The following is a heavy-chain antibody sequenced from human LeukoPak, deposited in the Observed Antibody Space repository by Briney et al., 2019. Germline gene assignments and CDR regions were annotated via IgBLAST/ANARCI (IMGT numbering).Heavy chain of an antibody. D-gene: IGHD6-6*01. CDR1: GGTFSSYA. CDR2: IIPILGVA. V-gene: IGHV1-69*04. J-gene: IGHJ6*02. CDR3: ASRPSIAARQGESNYYYYGMDV. Sequence: ASVKVSCKASGGTFSSYAISWVRQAPGQGLEWMGRIIPILGVANYAQKFQGRVTITADKSTSTAYMELSSLRSEDTAVYYCASRPSIAARQGESNYYYYGMDVWGQGTTVTVSS.